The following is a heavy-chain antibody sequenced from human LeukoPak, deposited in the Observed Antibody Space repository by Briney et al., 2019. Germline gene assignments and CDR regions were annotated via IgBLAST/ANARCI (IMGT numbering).Heavy chain of an antibody. CDR2: IYSDGTNQ. D-gene: IGHD4-11*01. Sequence: PGKSLTLSCVASQFTFSHFGMHWVRQAPGKGLVWVAIIYSDGTNQYYADSVKGRFTISRDNSRNTVYLQMNSLRAEDTAVYFCAKDAQRGFDYSNSLESWGQGTLVTVSS. CDR3: AKDAQRGFDYSNSLES. V-gene: IGHV3-33*06. CDR1: QFTFSHFG. J-gene: IGHJ4*02.